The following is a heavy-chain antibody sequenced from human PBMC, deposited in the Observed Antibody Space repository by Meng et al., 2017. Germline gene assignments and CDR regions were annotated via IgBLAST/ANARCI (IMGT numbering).Heavy chain of an antibody. D-gene: IGHD3-3*01. Sequence: GGSLRLSCAASGFTFSSYWMHWVRQAPGKGLVWVSRINSDGSSTSYADSVKGRFTISRDNAKNTLYLQMNSLRAEDTAVYYCARDLRSYDFWSGYYTPFKNYYYYYGMDVWGQGTTVTVSS. V-gene: IGHV3-74*01. J-gene: IGHJ6*02. CDR3: ARDLRSYDFWSGYYTPFKNYYYYYGMDV. CDR2: INSDGSST. CDR1: GFTFSSYW.